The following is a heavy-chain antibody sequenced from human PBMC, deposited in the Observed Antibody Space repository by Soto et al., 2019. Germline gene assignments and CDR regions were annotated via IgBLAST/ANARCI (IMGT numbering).Heavy chain of an antibody. CDR3: AKVPLEQWLVELYYFDY. J-gene: IGHJ4*02. V-gene: IGHV1-69*02. Sequence: GASVKVSCKPSGYTFSSYTISRVRQAPGQGLEWMGRIIPILGIANYAQKFQGRVTITADNSKNTLYLQMNSLRAEDTAVYYCAKVPLEQWLVELYYFDYWGQGTLVTVSS. D-gene: IGHD6-19*01. CDR2: IIPILGIA. CDR1: GYTFSSYT.